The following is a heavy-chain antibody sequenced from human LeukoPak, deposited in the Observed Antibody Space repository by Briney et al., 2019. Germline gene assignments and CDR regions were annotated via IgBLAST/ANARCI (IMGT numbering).Heavy chain of an antibody. J-gene: IGHJ4*02. CDR3: AKDFLWFGELLVSYYFDY. V-gene: IGHV3-30*02. CDR2: IRYDGSNK. D-gene: IGHD3-10*01. CDR1: GFTFSSYG. Sequence: PGGSLRLSCAASGFTFSSYGMHWVRQAPGKGLEWVAFIRYDGSNKYYADSVKGRFTISRDNSKNTLYLQMNSLRAEDTAVYNCAKDFLWFGELLVSYYFDYWGQGTLVTVSS.